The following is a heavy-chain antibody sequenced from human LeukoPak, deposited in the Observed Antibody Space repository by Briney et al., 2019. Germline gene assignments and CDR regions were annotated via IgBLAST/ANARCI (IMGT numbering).Heavy chain of an antibody. V-gene: IGHV3-21*01. Sequence: GGSLRLSCAASGFTFSGYSMNWIRQAPGKGLEWVSSISSGSSYLYYADSVKGRFTISRDNAKNSLYLQMNSLRAEDTAVYYCARDLPRSPANTIDFWGQGTLVTVSS. CDR3: ARDLPRSPANTIDF. CDR1: GFTFSGYS. CDR2: ISSGSSYL. J-gene: IGHJ4*02. D-gene: IGHD1-14*01.